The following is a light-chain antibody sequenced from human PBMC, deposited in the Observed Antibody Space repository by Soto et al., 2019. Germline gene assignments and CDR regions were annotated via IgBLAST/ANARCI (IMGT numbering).Light chain of an antibody. CDR3: QQHSNWPLT. V-gene: IGKV3D-20*02. Sequence: EIVWTQSPGTLSLSPGERATLSCRASQSVSSSFLAWYQQRPGQAPRLLIYDASSRATGIPARFSGSGSGTDFTLTISSLEPEDFAVYYCQQHSNWPLTFGGGTKVDI. CDR1: QSVSSSF. CDR2: DAS. J-gene: IGKJ4*01.